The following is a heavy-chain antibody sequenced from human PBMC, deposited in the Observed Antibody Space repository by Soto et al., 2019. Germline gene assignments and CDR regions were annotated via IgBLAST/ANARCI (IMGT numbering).Heavy chain of an antibody. Sequence: QVQLVQSGAEVKKPGASVKVSCKASGYTFNGYYMHWVRQAPGQGLEWMGWINPNSGGTNYAQKFQGRVTMTRDTSFSTAYMDLSRLRSDDTAVYYCARVPRAFAGLFDYWGQGTLGTVSS. V-gene: IGHV1-2*02. CDR2: INPNSGGT. CDR3: ARVPRAFAGLFDY. CDR1: GYTFNGYY. J-gene: IGHJ4*02. D-gene: IGHD3-3*02.